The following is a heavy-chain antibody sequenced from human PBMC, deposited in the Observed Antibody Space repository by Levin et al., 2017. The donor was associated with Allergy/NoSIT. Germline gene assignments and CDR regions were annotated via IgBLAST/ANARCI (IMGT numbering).Heavy chain of an antibody. J-gene: IGHJ6*03. CDR1: GYTFKNYG. Sequence: ASVKVSCKASGYTFKNYGISWVRQAPGQGLEWMGWISTHNGNTNYAQSFQGRVTMTTDPSTSTADMELRSLISDDTAVYYCARFVVTPVSYFYMDVWGKGTTVTVSS. CDR3: ARFVVTPVSYFYMDV. D-gene: IGHD2-2*01. CDR2: ISTHNGNT. V-gene: IGHV1-18*01.